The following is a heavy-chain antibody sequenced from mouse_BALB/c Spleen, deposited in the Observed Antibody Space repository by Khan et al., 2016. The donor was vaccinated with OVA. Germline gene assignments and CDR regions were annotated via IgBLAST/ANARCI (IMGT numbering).Heavy chain of an antibody. CDR1: GYTFTTAG. D-gene: IGHD2-12*01. CDR2: INTDSGVP. Sequence: QIQLVQSGPYLKQPGETVRISCKASGYTFTTAGMQWVQKLPGKGLKWIGWINTDSGVPKYAEDFKGRFAFSLETSASTVYLQITNLKNEDTATYFCARGGAAFYRSDGGAMDYWGQGTSVTVSS. CDR3: ARGGAAFYRSDGGAMDY. J-gene: IGHJ4*01. V-gene: IGHV9-4*02.